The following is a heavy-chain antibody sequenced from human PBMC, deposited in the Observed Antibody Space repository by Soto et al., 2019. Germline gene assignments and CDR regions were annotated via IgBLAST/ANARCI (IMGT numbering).Heavy chain of an antibody. Sequence: ASVKVSCKASGYSFTDYHIHWVRQAPGQGLEWLGRINPKSGGTSTAQKFQGWVTMTTDTSISTASMGLTRLTSDDTAIYYCARGDSTDCSNGVCSFFYNHDMDVWGQGTTVTVSS. D-gene: IGHD2-8*01. CDR1: GYSFTDYH. CDR3: ARGDSTDCSNGVCSFFYNHDMDV. V-gene: IGHV1-2*04. CDR2: INPKSGGT. J-gene: IGHJ6*02.